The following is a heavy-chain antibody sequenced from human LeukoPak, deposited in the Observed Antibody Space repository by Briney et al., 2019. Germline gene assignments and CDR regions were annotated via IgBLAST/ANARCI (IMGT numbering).Heavy chain of an antibody. J-gene: IGHJ4*02. CDR2: ITSSGAYI. CDR3: AKGGRTTVVTPPNY. V-gene: IGHV3-21*01. CDR1: GFTFNNYN. Sequence: GGSLRLSCAASGFTFNNYNMNWVRQAPGKALEWVSSITSSGAYIFYADSVKGRFTISRDNSKNTLYLQMNSLRAEDTAVYYCAKGGRTTVVTPPNYWGQGTLVTVSS. D-gene: IGHD4-23*01.